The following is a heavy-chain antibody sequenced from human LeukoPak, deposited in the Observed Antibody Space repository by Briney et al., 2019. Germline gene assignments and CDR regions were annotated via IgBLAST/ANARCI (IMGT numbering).Heavy chain of an antibody. Sequence: GGSLRLSCAASGLTFSSHWMHWVRQAPGKGLEWVSVISYDGSNKYYADSVKGRFTISRDNSKNTLYLQMNSLRAEDTAVYYCAKTPNRGGFFGVVIIDQYYGMDVWGQGTTVTVSS. V-gene: IGHV3-30*18. CDR3: AKTPNRGGFFGVVIIDQYYGMDV. CDR1: GLTFSSHW. D-gene: IGHD3-3*01. CDR2: ISYDGSNK. J-gene: IGHJ6*02.